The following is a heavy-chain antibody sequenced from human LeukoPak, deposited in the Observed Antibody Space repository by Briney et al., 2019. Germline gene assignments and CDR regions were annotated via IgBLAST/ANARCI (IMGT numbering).Heavy chain of an antibody. V-gene: IGHV4-39*07. CDR1: GGSINNNHYY. Sequence: SETLSLTCAVSGGSINNNHYYWGWIRQPPGKGLEWIGSIYYSGSTYYNPSLKSRVTISVDTSENHFSLKLSSVTAADTAVYYCARDGGYSNPYYYYYYYMDFWGKGTTVTVSS. D-gene: IGHD4-11*01. CDR2: IYYSGST. J-gene: IGHJ6*03. CDR3: ARDGGYSNPYYYYYYYMDF.